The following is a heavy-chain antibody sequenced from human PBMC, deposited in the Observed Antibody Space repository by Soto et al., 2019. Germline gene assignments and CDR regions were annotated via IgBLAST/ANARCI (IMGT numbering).Heavy chain of an antibody. J-gene: IGHJ4*02. CDR3: ASEWLGCNDY. Sequence: QVQLQQWGAGLLKPSETLSLTCAVYGGSFSGYYWSWIRQPPGKGLEWIGEINHSGSTNYNPSLKSRVTISVDTSKNQFSLKLSSVTAADTAVYYCASEWLGCNDYWGQGTLVTVSS. V-gene: IGHV4-34*01. D-gene: IGHD5-18*01. CDR2: INHSGST. CDR1: GGSFSGYY.